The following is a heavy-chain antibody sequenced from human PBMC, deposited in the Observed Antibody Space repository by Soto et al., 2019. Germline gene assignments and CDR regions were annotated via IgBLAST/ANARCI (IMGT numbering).Heavy chain of an antibody. V-gene: IGHV1-2*02. J-gene: IGHJ6*02. CDR2: INPNSGDT. CDR1: GYIFTDYY. Sequence: QVQLVQSGAEVKKPGASVKVSCKASGYIFTDYYLHWVRQAPGQGLEYMGGINPNSGDTYYAQKCQAGVTRAXXTXIXXADMELGRLRTDDTALYYCARERISVASTDYGMDVWGQGTTVTVSS. CDR3: ARERISVASTDYGMDV. D-gene: IGHD6-19*01.